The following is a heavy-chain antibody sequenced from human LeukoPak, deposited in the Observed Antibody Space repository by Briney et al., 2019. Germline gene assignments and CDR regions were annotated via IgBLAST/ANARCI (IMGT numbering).Heavy chain of an antibody. V-gene: IGHV3-72*01. D-gene: IGHD6-19*01. CDR3: ARAYSSGWYSPGY. CDR1: GFTFSDHY. CDR2: SRNKANSYTT. J-gene: IGHJ4*02. Sequence: GGSLRLSCAASGFTFSDHYMDWVRQAPGKGLEWVGRSRNKANSYTTDYAASVKGRFTSSRDDSKSSLYLQMNSLKIEDTAVYYCARAYSSGWYSPGYWGQGTLVTVSS.